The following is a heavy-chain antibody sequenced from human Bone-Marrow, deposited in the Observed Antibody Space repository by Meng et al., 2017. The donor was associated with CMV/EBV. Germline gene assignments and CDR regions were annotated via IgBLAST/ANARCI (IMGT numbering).Heavy chain of an antibody. CDR3: AREGYCSSTSCSFDY. CDR1: GYTFTSYG. V-gene: IGHV1-18*01. CDR2: ISAYNGNT. D-gene: IGHD2-2*01. Sequence: ASVKVSCKASGYTFTSYGISWVRQAPGQGLEWMGWISAYNGNTNYAQKLQGRVTMTTDTSTSTAYMELRSLRSADTAVYYCAREGYCSSTSCSFDYWGQVTLVTVSS. J-gene: IGHJ4*02.